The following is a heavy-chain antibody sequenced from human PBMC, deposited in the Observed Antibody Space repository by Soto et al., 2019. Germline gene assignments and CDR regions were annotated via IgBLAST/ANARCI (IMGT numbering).Heavy chain of an antibody. Sequence: QVQLQESGPGLVKPSETLSLTCTVSGGSINNHYWSWIRQPPGKGLEWLGYVYYNGITNYNPSLKRRVTMSVDTSKNQVSLNLTSLTDADTATYSCARAHWHSEYWGQGIPVTVSS. J-gene: IGHJ4*02. CDR3: ARAHWHSEY. V-gene: IGHV4-59*11. CDR2: VYYNGIT. CDR1: GGSINNHY. D-gene: IGHD1-1*01.